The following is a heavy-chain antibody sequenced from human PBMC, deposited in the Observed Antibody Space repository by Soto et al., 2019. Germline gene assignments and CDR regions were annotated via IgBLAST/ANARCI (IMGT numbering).Heavy chain of an antibody. J-gene: IGHJ6*03. V-gene: IGHV3-11*01. D-gene: IGHD5-12*01. CDR3: ARDRYSGSDAYMDV. CDR2: ISGSSGNI. CDR1: GFTFSDYY. Sequence: QVQLVESGGGVGKPGGSLRLSCAASGFTFSDYYMSWTRQAPGKGLEWVAYISGSSGNIYYADSVKGRFTISRDNAKTSLYLQMNSLRADDTAVYYCARDRYSGSDAYMDVWGNGTTVTVSS.